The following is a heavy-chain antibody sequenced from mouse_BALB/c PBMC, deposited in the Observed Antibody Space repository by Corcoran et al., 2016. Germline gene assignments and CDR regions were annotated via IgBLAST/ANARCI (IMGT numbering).Heavy chain of an antibody. D-gene: IGHD2-3*01. CDR2: INTYTGEP. CDR1: GYAFTNFG. J-gene: IGHJ4*01. CDR3: TDGSYYYAMDY. Sequence: QIQLVQSGPELKKPGETVKISCKSSGYAFTNFGLNWVKQAPGKDLKWMGWINTYTGEPTYADDFKGRFAFSLETSAITAYLQINNLKNEDMATEFCTDGSYYYAMDYWGQGTSVTVSS. V-gene: IGHV9-1*02.